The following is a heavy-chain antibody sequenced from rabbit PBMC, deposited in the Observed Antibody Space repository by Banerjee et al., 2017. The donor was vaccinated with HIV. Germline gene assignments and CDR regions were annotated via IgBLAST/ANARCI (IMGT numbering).Heavy chain of an antibody. CDR1: GFSFSSSYW. D-gene: IGHD2-1*01. V-gene: IGHV1S40*01. Sequence: QSLEESGGDLVKPGASLTLTCTASGFSFSSSYWIWWVRQAPGKGLECIGYINTGSGSADYASWAKGRFTISSHNAQNTLYLQITSLTAADTATYFCARGDYGDYGHFNLWGQGTLVTVS. CDR2: INTGSGSA. J-gene: IGHJ4*01. CDR3: ARGDYGDYGHFNL.